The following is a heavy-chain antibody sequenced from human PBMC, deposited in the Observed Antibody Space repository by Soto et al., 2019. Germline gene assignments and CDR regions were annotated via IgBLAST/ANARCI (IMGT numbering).Heavy chain of an antibody. Sequence: QLQLQESGPGLVRPSETLSLTCSVSGGSMSSYYWSWSRQSPGKGLEWIGYIYYTGGTKYNPSLNSRVTISLDTSKNQFSLKLTSVTAADTAVYYCARLVSAGSSRFDYWCQGTLVTVSS. D-gene: IGHD2-15*01. CDR1: GGSMSSYY. J-gene: IGHJ4*02. V-gene: IGHV4-59*08. CDR3: ARLVSAGSSRFDY. CDR2: IYYTGGT.